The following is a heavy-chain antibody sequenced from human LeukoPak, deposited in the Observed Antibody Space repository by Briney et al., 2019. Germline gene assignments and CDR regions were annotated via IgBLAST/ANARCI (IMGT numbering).Heavy chain of an antibody. Sequence: SETLSLTCTVSGGSISSSSYYWGWIRQPPGKGLEWIGSIYYSGSTCYNPSLESRVTISVDTSKNQFSLKLSSVTAADTAVYYCARVRRSLAYYYDSSGLLTPPYYFDYWGQGTLVTVSS. CDR3: ARVRRSLAYYYDSSGLLTPPYYFDY. CDR2: IYYSGST. CDR1: GGSISSSSYY. V-gene: IGHV4-39*07. D-gene: IGHD3-22*01. J-gene: IGHJ4*02.